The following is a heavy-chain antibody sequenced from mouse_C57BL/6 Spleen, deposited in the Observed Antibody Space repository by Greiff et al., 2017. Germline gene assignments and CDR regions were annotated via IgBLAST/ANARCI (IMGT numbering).Heavy chain of an antibody. D-gene: IGHD2-3*01. CDR2: IRSKSNNYAT. CDR1: GFSFNTYA. CDR3: VREGDGYYWFAY. Sequence: EVKLVESGGGLVQPKGSLKLSCAASGFSFNTYAMNWVRQAPGKGLEWVARIRSKSNNYATYYADSVKDRFTISRDDSESMLYLQMNNLKTEDTAMYYCVREGDGYYWFAYWGQGTLVTVSA. V-gene: IGHV10-1*01. J-gene: IGHJ3*01.